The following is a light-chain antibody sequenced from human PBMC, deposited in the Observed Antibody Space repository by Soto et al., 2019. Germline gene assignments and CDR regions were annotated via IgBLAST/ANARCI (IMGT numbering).Light chain of an antibody. V-gene: IGLV2-23*02. CDR2: EVN. CDR3: CSYAGTTTNTF. CDR1: SSDVGSYDL. Sequence: QSALTQPASVSGSPGQSITFSCTGTSSDVGSYDLVSWYQQHPGRAPKLIISEVNKRPSGISDRFSGSKSGSTAALTISGLQAEDEADYYCCSYAGTTTNTFFGGGTQLTVL. J-gene: IGLJ7*01.